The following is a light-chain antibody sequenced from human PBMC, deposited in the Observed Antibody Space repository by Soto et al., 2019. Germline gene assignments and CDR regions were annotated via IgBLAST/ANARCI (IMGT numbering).Light chain of an antibody. CDR1: QSVSSSY. Sequence: EIVLTKSPGTLSLSPGERAILSCRASQSVSSSYLAWCQQKHGQAPRLLIYGPSSRATAIPDRFSGSGSGTDIPLTISRLETEDFAVYYCQEYGSSRLTSGPGTKVEIK. J-gene: IGKJ1*01. CDR3: QEYGSSRLT. V-gene: IGKV3-20*01. CDR2: GPS.